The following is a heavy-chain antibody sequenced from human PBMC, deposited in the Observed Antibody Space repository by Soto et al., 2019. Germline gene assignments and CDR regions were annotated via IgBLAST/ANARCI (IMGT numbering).Heavy chain of an antibody. J-gene: IGHJ4*02. Sequence: EVQLVESGGGLVQPGGSLRLSCAASGFTVSSNYMRWVRQAPGKGLEWVSVIYSGGSTYYADSVKGRFTISRDDSNNTLFLQMNSLRAEDTAVYYCATAKLLLPWLFDYWGQGTLVTVSS. D-gene: IGHD2-15*01. CDR3: ATAKLLLPWLFDY. V-gene: IGHV3-66*01. CDR1: GFTVSSNY. CDR2: IYSGGST.